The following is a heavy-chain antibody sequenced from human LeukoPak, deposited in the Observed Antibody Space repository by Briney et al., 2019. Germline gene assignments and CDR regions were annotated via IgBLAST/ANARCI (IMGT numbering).Heavy chain of an antibody. V-gene: IGHV4-30-4*01. J-gene: IGHJ4*02. Sequence: NPSHTLSPLCTVPGGSNDSDYYYWRWLRHPPGKGLEGMGYIYYSGITYYNPSLKSRVSISVDTSKNQFSLKLSSVTAADTAVYYCARSYCSSNSCYRSLDYWGQGTVVTVSS. CDR3: ARSYCSSNSCYRSLDY. CDR2: IYYSGIT. D-gene: IGHD2-2*02. CDR1: GGSNDSDYYY.